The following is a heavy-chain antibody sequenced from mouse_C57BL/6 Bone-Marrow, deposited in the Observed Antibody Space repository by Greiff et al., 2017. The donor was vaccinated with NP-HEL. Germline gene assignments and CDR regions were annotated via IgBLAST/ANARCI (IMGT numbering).Heavy chain of an antibody. Sequence: EVKVVESGGGLVQPGGSLSLSCAASGFTFTDYYMSWVRQPPGKALEWLGFIRNKANGYTTEYSASVKGRFTISRDNSQSILYLQMNALRAEDSATYYCASSTGSSWFAYWGQGTLVTVSA. CDR1: GFTFTDYY. CDR2: IRNKANGYTT. D-gene: IGHD4-1*02. J-gene: IGHJ3*01. V-gene: IGHV7-3*01. CDR3: ASSTGSSWFAY.